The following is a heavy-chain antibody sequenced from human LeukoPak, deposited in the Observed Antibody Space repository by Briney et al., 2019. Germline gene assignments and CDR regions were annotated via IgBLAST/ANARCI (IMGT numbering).Heavy chain of an antibody. V-gene: IGHV3-49*03. CDR3: TRDRRDSEGYCSGGSCYFDY. Sequence: PGGSLRLSCTASGFIFGDYAMSWFRQAPGKGLEWVGFIKKKAYGGTTEYAASVKGRFTISRDDSKSIGYLQMNSLKTEDTAVYYCTRDRRDSEGYCSGGSCYFDYWGQGTLVTVSS. J-gene: IGHJ4*02. D-gene: IGHD2-15*01. CDR1: GFIFGDYA. CDR2: IKKKAYGGTT.